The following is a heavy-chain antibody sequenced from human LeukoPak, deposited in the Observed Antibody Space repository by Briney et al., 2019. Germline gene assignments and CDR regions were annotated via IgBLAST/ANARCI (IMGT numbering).Heavy chain of an antibody. CDR3: ARFGVDYDMGV. D-gene: IGHD3-16*01. J-gene: IGHJ6*02. Sequence: SETLSLTCTVSGGSISGYYWTWTRQPPGKGLGWIGQIHYSGKADYNPSLRSRITISVDTSKNQMFLKLSSLTAADTAVYYCARFGVDYDMGVWGQGTTVTVSS. CDR2: IHYSGKA. V-gene: IGHV4-59*01. CDR1: GGSISGYY.